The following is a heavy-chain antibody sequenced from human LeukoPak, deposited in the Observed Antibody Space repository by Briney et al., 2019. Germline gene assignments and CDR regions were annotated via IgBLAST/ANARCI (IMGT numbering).Heavy chain of an antibody. CDR3: ATATTIAVARYYGMDV. CDR1: GYTLTELS. D-gene: IGHD6-19*01. CDR2: FDPEDGET. V-gene: IGHV1-24*01. J-gene: IGHJ6*02. Sequence: ASVKVSCKVSGYTLTELSMHWVRQAPGKGLEWMGGFDPEDGETIYAQKFQGRVTMTEDTSTDTAYMELSSLRSADTAVYYCATATTIAVARYYGMDVWGQGTTVTVSS.